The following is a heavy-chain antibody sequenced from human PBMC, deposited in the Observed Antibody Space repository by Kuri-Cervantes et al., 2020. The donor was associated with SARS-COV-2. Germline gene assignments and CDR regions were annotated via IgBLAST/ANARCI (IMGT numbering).Heavy chain of an antibody. CDR3: AKARYRSFSNSISDY. CDR2: INAGNGNT. CDR1: GYTFTSYA. Sequence: ASVKVSCKASGYTFTSYAMHWVRQAPGQRLEWMGWINAGNGNTKYSQKFQGRVTITRDTSASTAYMELSSLRSEDTAVYYCAKARYRSFSNSISDYWGQGTLVTVSS. V-gene: IGHV1-3*01. J-gene: IGHJ4*02. D-gene: IGHD3-3*02.